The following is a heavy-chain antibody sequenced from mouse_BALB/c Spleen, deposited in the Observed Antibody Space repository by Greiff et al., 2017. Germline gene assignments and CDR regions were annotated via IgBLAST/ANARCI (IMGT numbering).Heavy chain of an antibody. CDR1: GYTFTDYA. J-gene: IGHJ2*01. CDR2: ISTYYGDA. V-gene: IGHV1S137*01. Sequence: QVQLQQSGAELVRPGVSVKISCKGSGYTFTDYAMHWVKQSHAKSLEWIGVISTYYGDASYNQKFKGKATMTVDKSSSTAYMELARLTSEDSAIYYCARSEGGAFDYWGQGTTLTVSS. CDR3: ARSEGGAFDY.